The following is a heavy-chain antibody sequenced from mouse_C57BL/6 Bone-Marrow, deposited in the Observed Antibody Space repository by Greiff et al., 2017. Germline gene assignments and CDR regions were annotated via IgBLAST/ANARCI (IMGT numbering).Heavy chain of an antibody. Sequence: QVQLKESGPELVKPGASVKLSCKASGYTFTSYDINWVKQRPGKGLEWIGWIYPRDGSTKYNEKFKGKATLTVDTSSSTAYMERHSLTSEDSAVYYCARDYGSSYGYFDVWGTGTTVTVSS. CDR2: IYPRDGST. V-gene: IGHV1-85*01. J-gene: IGHJ1*03. CDR1: GYTFTSYD. D-gene: IGHD1-1*01. CDR3: ARDYGSSYGYFDV.